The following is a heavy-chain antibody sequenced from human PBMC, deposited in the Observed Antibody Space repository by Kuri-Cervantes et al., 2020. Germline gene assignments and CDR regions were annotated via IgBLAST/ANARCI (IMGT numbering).Heavy chain of an antibody. V-gene: IGHV3-11*04. CDR3: AKDQGQWELLRAFDY. Sequence: GESLKTSCASAGFTFSDYYMSWIRQAPGKGLGLVSYISSSGSTIYYADSVKGRFTISRDNSKNTLYLQMNSLRAEDTAVYYCAKDQGQWELLRAFDYWGQGTLVTVSS. CDR1: GFTFSDYY. CDR2: ISSSGSTI. D-gene: IGHD1-26*01. J-gene: IGHJ4*02.